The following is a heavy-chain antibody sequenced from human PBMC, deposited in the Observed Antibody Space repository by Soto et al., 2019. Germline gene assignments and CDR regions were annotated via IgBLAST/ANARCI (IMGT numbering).Heavy chain of an antibody. V-gene: IGHV4-34*01. CDR3: ARDLGRVIAARYFDY. D-gene: IGHD6-6*01. CDR2: INHSGST. CDR1: GGSFIGYY. J-gene: IGHJ4*02. Sequence: SETLSLTCAVYGGSFIGYYWSWIRQPPGKGLEWIGEINHSGSTNYNPSLKSRVTISVDTSKNQFSLKLSSVTAADTAVYYCARDLGRVIAARYFDYWGQGTLVTVSS.